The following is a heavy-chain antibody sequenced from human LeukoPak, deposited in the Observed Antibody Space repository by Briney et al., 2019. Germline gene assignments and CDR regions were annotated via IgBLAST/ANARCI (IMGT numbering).Heavy chain of an antibody. J-gene: IGHJ4*02. V-gene: IGHV1-18*01. CDR2: ISAYNGNT. CDR1: GYTFTSYG. D-gene: IGHD4-17*01. CDR3: ARDMRPTNDYGDYGTGSEYYFDY. Sequence: ASVKVSCKASGYTFTSYGISWVRQAPGQGLEWMGWISAYNGNTNYAQKLQGRVTMTTDTSTSTAYMELRSLRSDDTAVYYCARDMRPTNDYGDYGTGSEYYFDYWGQGTLVTVSS.